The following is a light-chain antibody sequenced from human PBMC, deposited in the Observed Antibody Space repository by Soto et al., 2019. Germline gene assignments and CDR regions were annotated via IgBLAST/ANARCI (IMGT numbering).Light chain of an antibody. CDR2: DAS. J-gene: IGKJ4*01. CDR1: QSVNSW. CDR3: QQYNSYHT. Sequence: DIQMTQSPSTLSAFVGERVTITCRASQSVNSWLSWYQHRPWKAPKLLIYDASTLESGVPSRFSGSGSGTEFTLTISSLQPDDFATYYCQQYNSYHTFGGGTKVDIK. V-gene: IGKV1-5*01.